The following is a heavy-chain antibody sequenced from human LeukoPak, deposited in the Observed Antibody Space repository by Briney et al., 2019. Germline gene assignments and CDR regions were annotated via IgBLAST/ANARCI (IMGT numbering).Heavy chain of an antibody. V-gene: IGHV4-39*07. CDR3: ARGVVVAATGIRAFDI. CDR1: GGSISSSSYF. CDR2: IYYSGSS. D-gene: IGHD2-15*01. Sequence: PSETLSLTCTVSGGSISSSSYFWGWIRQPPGKGLEWIGSIYYSGSSYYNPSLKSRLTISVDTSKNQFSLKLSSVTAADTAVYYCARGVVVAATGIRAFDIWGQGTMVTVSS. J-gene: IGHJ3*02.